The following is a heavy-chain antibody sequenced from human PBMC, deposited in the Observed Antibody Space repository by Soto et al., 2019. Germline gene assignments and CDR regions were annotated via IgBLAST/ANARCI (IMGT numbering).Heavy chain of an antibody. J-gene: IGHJ3*01. CDR2: IHYSGST. CDR3: ARPSGKNAAFDL. D-gene: IGHD6-25*01. V-gene: IGHV4-59*08. Sequence: QVQLQESGPGLVKPSETLSLTCNVSGGSISSYDWSWIRQPPGKGLELIGYIHYSGSTNYNPSLKSRFSIPVDKSKNLFSLKLSSVTAADTAVYYCARPSGKNAAFDLWGQGTMVTVSS. CDR1: GGSISSYD.